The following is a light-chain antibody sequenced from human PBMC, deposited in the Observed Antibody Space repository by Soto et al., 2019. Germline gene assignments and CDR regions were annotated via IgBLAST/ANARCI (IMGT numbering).Light chain of an antibody. V-gene: IGLV3-1*01. CDR3: QAWDRYSFV. CDR2: QDS. J-gene: IGLJ1*01. Sequence: SYELTQPPSVSVSPGQTASITCYGDKLGDKYACWYQPKPGQSPVLVIYQDSKRPSGIPERFSGSNSGNTATLTISGTQAMDEADYYCQAWDRYSFVFGTGTKLTVL. CDR1: KLGDKY.